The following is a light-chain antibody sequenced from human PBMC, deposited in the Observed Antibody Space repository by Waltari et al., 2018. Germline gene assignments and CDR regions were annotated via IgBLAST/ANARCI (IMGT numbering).Light chain of an antibody. CDR3: QHYLRLPVT. CDR1: QSVSRA. CDR2: GAS. V-gene: IGKV3-20*01. Sequence: EIVLTQSPGTLSLSLGERATLSGRASQSVSRALAWYQQKPGQAPRLLIYGASTRATGIPDRFSGSGSGTDFSLTISRLEPDDFAVYYCQHYLRLPVTFGQGTTVEI. J-gene: IGKJ1*01.